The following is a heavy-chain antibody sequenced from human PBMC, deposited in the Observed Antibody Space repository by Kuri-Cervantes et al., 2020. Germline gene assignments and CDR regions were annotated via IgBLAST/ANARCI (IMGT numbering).Heavy chain of an antibody. J-gene: IGHJ4*02. Sequence: ASVKVSCKASGYSFTSHYIHWVRQVPGQGLEWMGTINPSGGGTNYAHNFQGRVTMTRDTSTSTVYMELSSLRSEDTAVYYCARASPVDTAMVGFDYWGQGTLVTVSS. V-gene: IGHV1-46*01. CDR2: INPSGGGT. D-gene: IGHD5-18*01. CDR3: ARASPVDTAMVGFDY. CDR1: GYSFTSHY.